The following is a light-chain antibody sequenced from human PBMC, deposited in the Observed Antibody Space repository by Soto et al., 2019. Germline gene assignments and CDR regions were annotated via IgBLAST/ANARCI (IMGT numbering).Light chain of an antibody. J-gene: IGKJ4*01. CDR2: GAS. V-gene: IGKV3-20*01. CDR1: QSVSGNY. Sequence: EIVLTQSPGTLSLSPGERATLSCRGSQSVSGNYLAWYQQKPGQAPRLLIYGASTRATGIPDRFSGSGSGTDFTLTISRLEPEDFAVYYCQHYGSSPLSFGGGTKVEIK. CDR3: QHYGSSPLS.